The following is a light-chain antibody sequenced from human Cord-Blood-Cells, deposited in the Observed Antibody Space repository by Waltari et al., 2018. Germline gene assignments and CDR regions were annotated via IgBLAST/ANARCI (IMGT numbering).Light chain of an antibody. CDR3: QSYDSSLSGSV. V-gene: IGLV1-40*01. CDR2: GNS. CDR1: SSNIGAGYD. J-gene: IGLJ2*01. Sequence: QSVLTPPPSVSGAPGQRVTIPCTGSSSNIGAGYDVHWYQQLPGPAPKLLIYGNSNRPSGVPDRFSGSKSGTSASLAITGLQAEDEADYYCQSYDSSLSGSVFGGGTKLTVL.